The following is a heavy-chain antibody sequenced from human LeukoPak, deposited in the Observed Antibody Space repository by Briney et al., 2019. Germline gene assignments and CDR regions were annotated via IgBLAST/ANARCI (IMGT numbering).Heavy chain of an antibody. V-gene: IGHV3-30*04. D-gene: IGHD3-10*01. CDR3: ARADFYGSGSHPPGGFDY. Sequence: PGRSLRLSCAASGFTHRTYAMHWVRQAPGKGLEWVAVISYDGSNTYYADSVRGRFTISRDSSKNTLYLQMSSLRAEDTAVYYCARADFYGSGSHPPGGFDYWGQGTLVTVSS. CDR1: GFTHRTYA. J-gene: IGHJ4*02. CDR2: ISYDGSNT.